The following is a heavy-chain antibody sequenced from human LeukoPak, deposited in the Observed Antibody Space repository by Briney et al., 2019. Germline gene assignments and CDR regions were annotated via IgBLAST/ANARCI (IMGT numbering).Heavy chain of an antibody. CDR2: IGSSVNNT. D-gene: IGHD3-10*01. CDR3: AKETYCSGPYYFYY. V-gene: IGHV3-23*01. Sequence: GGSLRLSCTGSGFSFSNYALSWVRQAPGKGLEWVSSIGSSVNNTHYADSVKGRFTISRDNSKNTLYLQMNSLRAEDTAVYYCAKETYCSGPYYFYYWGQGTPVTGSS. CDR1: GFSFSNYA. J-gene: IGHJ4*01.